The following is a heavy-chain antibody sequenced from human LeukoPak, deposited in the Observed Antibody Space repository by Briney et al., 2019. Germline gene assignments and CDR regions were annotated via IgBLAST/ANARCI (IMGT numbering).Heavy chain of an antibody. CDR3: AKHIGDFYWFNDYYYYYMDV. CDR1: GLTFSTYS. J-gene: IGHJ6*03. Sequence: SGGSLRLSCAASGLTFSTYSMNWVRQAPGKGLERVSAISGSGGSTYYADSVKGRFTISRDNSKNTLYLQMNSLRAEDTAVYYCAKHIGDFYWFNDYYYYYMDVWGKGTTVTISS. CDR2: ISGSGGST. D-gene: IGHD3-9*01. V-gene: IGHV3-23*01.